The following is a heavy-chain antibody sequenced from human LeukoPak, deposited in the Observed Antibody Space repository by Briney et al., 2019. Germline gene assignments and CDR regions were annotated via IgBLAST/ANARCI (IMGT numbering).Heavy chain of an antibody. J-gene: IGHJ4*02. Sequence: PGGSLRLSCATSGFTFSNAWMNWVRQAPGKGLEWVSVVSGSGDNTNYADSVKGRFTISRDNAKNSLYLQMNSPRAEDTAVYYCASSCGGDCYPGLDYWGQGTLVTVSS. CDR1: GFTFSNAW. CDR3: ASSCGGDCYPGLDY. V-gene: IGHV3-21*01. CDR2: VSGSGDNT. D-gene: IGHD2-21*02.